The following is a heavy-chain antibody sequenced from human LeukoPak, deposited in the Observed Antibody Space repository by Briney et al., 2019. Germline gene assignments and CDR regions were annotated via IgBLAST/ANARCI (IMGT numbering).Heavy chain of an antibody. CDR2: IYHSGST. CDR1: GGSISSGGYY. CDR3: ARGGYCSSTSCYAFDI. J-gene: IGHJ3*02. Sequence: PSETLSLTCTVSGGSISSGGYYWSWIRQPPGKGLEWIGYIYHSGSTYYNPSLKSRVTISVDRSKNQFSLKLSSVTAAGTAVYYCARGGYCSSTSCYAFDIWGQGTMVTVSS. D-gene: IGHD2-2*01. V-gene: IGHV4-30-2*01.